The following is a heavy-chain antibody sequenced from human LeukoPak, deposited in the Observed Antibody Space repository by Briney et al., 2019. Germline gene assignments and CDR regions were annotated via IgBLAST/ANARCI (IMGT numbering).Heavy chain of an antibody. CDR3: ARHTTSSGYYSGTHYYGMDV. Sequence: GESLKISCQGSGYRFTSYWIGWVRQMPGKGLEWMGIIYPGDSATKYSPSLQGQVTISADKSINTAYLQWSSLKASDTAMYYCARHTTSSGYYSGTHYYGMDVWGQGTTATVSS. CDR2: IYPGDSAT. D-gene: IGHD3-22*01. J-gene: IGHJ6*02. CDR1: GYRFTSYW. V-gene: IGHV5-51*01.